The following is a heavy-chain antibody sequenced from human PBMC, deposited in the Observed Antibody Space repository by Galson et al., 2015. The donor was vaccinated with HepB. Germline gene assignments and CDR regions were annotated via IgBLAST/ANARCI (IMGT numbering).Heavy chain of an antibody. CDR1: GFTFSSYG. CDR3: ARDWSSPPESEY. Sequence: SLRLSCAASGFTFSSYGMHWVRQAPGKGLEWVAVIWYDGSNKYYADSVKGRFTISRDNSKNTLYLQMNSLRAEDTAVYYCARDWSSPPESEYWGQGTLVTVSS. D-gene: IGHD6-6*01. V-gene: IGHV3-33*01. CDR2: IWYDGSNK. J-gene: IGHJ4*02.